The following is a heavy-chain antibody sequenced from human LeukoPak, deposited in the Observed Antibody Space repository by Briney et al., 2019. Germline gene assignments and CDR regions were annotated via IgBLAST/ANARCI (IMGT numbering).Heavy chain of an antibody. J-gene: IGHJ4*02. CDR2: IGGSGGST. V-gene: IGHV3-23*01. CDR1: GFTFSSYA. Sequence: SGGSLRLSCAASGFTFSSYAMSWVRQAPGKGLEWVSAIGGSGGSTYYADSVKGRFSISRDDSKNTLYLQMNSLRAEDTAVYYCAKDLEWLRSQPYYFDYWGQGTLVTVSS. CDR3: AKDLEWLRSQPYYFDY. D-gene: IGHD3-3*01.